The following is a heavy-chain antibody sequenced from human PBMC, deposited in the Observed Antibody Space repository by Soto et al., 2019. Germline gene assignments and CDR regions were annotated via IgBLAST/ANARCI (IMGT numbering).Heavy chain of an antibody. V-gene: IGHV3-7*01. CDR1: GFTFSSYW. D-gene: IGHD6-13*01. CDR3: ARDQGIAAAGLLDAFDI. CDR2: IKQDGSEK. J-gene: IGHJ3*02. Sequence: GGSLRLSCAASGFTFSSYWVSWVRQAPGKGLEWVANIKQDGSEKYYVDSVKGRFTISRDNAKNSLYLQMNSLRAEDTAVYYCARDQGIAAAGLLDAFDIWGQGTMVTVSS.